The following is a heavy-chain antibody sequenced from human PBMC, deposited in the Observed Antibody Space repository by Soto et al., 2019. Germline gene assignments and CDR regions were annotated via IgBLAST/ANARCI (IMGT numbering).Heavy chain of an antibody. CDR1: GFTFSSYI. V-gene: IGHV3-48*02. D-gene: IGHD3-22*01. Sequence: PGGSLRLSCAASGFTFSSYIMNWVRQAPGKGLGWVSYISSSSSTIYYADSVKGRFTISRDNAKNSLYLQMNSLRDEDTAVYYCARVSVIYYYDSSGYYSGPSTDIWGQGTMVTVSS. J-gene: IGHJ3*02. CDR3: ARVSVIYYYDSSGYYSGPSTDI. CDR2: ISSSSSTI.